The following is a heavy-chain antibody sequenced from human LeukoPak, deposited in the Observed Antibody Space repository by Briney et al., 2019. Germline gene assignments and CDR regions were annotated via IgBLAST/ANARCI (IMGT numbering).Heavy chain of an antibody. V-gene: IGHV5-51*01. CDR1: GYRFSSYW. J-gene: IGHJ4*02. CDR3: ARRSDSSGSYDY. Sequence: GESLKISCEGSGYRFSSYWIAWVRQMPGKDLEWMGIIYPDDSDTKYSPSFQGQVTVSADKSISTAYLQWSSLKASDIAMYYCARRSDSSGSYDYWGQGTLVTVSS. D-gene: IGHD3-22*01. CDR2: IYPDDSDT.